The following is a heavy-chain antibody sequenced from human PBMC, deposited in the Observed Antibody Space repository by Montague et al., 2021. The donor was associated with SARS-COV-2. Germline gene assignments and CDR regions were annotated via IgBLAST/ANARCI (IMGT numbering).Heavy chain of an antibody. Sequence: SETLSLTCTVSGDSISSLHYYWGWIRQPPGKGLEWIGFISHTESTNYNPSLESRVSISIDTSKSQFSLRVRSVTAADTAVYYCARSVQFAYGLDVWGQGTTVTISS. V-gene: IGHV4-61*05. CDR3: ARSVQFAYGLDV. J-gene: IGHJ6*02. D-gene: IGHD3-16*01. CDR1: GDSISSLHYY. CDR2: ISHTEST.